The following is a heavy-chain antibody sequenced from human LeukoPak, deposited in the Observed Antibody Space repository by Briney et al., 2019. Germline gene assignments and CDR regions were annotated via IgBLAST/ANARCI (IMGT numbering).Heavy chain of an antibody. Sequence: GGSLRLSCAASGFTFSSYGMHWVRQAPGKGLEWVAFIRYDGSNKYYADSVEGRFTISRDNSKNTLYLQMNSLRAEDTAVYYCARRSGSWFDPWGQGTLVTVSS. CDR2: IRYDGSNK. J-gene: IGHJ5*02. CDR3: ARRSGSWFDP. V-gene: IGHV3-30*02. D-gene: IGHD3-22*01. CDR1: GFTFSSYG.